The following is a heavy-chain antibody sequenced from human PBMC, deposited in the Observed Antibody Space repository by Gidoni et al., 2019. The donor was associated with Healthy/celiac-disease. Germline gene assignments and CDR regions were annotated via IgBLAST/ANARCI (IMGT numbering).Heavy chain of an antibody. J-gene: IGHJ4*02. CDR2: INHSGST. CDR1: GGSFSGYY. D-gene: IGHD6-6*01. Sequence: QVQLQQWGAGLLKPSETLSLTCAVYGGSFSGYYWSWIRQPPGKGLEWIGEINHSGSTNYNPSLKSRVTISVYTSKNQFSLKLSSVTAADTAVYYCARGGGTGYSSSSVGYFDYWGQGTLVTVSS. CDR3: ARGGGTGYSSSSVGYFDY. V-gene: IGHV4-34*01.